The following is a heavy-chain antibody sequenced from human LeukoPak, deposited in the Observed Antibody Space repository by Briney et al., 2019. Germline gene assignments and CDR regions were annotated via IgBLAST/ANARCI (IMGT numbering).Heavy chain of an antibody. V-gene: IGHV5-51*01. J-gene: IGHJ3*02. CDR3: ARHQYSGTFYNAFDI. CDR1: GYSFTTFW. Sequence: GESLKISCKGSGYSFTTFWIGWVRQMPGKGLEYMGIIYPGDSDTRYSPSFQGQVTISADKSINTAYLQWSSLKASDTAMYCCARHQYSGTFYNAFDIWGQGTLVTVSS. D-gene: IGHD1-26*01. CDR2: IYPGDSDT.